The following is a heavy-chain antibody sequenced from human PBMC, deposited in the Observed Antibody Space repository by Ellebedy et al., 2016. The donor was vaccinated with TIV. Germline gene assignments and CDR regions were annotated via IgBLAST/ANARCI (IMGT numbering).Heavy chain of an antibody. CDR3: ATEIMPREAHDY. CDR2: ISPDGMNG. D-gene: IGHD2-2*01. CDR1: GFTFSSYA. Sequence: GESLKISCAASGFTFSSYAIHWVRQAPGKGLEWMAVISPDGMNGYYSDSVKGRFTISRDNSRNMVFLQMDSLRTEDTAVYYCATEIMPREAHDYWGQGTLIAVSS. J-gene: IGHJ4*02. V-gene: IGHV3-30*04.